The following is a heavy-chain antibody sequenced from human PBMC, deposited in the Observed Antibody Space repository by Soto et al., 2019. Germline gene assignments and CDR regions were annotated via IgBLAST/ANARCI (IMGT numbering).Heavy chain of an antibody. V-gene: IGHV3-7*04. J-gene: IGHJ4*02. CDR1: GFTFGTYW. CDR2: IKPDGSER. Sequence: GGSLKLSCAASGFTFGTYWMTWVRQAPGKGLECVGNIKPDGSERYYVDSVKGRFTISRDNAKNSLYLHMNSLRAEDTAVYYCATDLNWFFNWGRGTLVTVSS. D-gene: IGHD1-20*01. CDR3: ATDLNWFFN.